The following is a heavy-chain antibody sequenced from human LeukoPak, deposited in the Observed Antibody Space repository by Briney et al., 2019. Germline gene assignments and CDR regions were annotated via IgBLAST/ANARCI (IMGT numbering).Heavy chain of an antibody. Sequence: PSETLSLTCTVSGYSTSSGYYWGWIRQPPGKGLEWIGSIYHSGSTYYNPSLKSRVTISVDTSKNQFSLKLSSVTAADTAVYYCARGLAANFDYWGQGTLVTVSS. CDR3: ARGLAANFDY. V-gene: IGHV4-38-2*02. CDR2: IYHSGST. CDR1: GYSTSSGYY. J-gene: IGHJ4*02. D-gene: IGHD6-6*01.